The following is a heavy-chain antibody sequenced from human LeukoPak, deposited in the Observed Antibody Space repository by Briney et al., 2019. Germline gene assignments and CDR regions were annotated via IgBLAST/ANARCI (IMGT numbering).Heavy chain of an antibody. CDR1: GFTFSTYS. Sequence: GGSLRLSCAASGFTFSTYSMNWVRQAPGKGLEWVSYISSSTNTIYYADSVKGRFTISRDNGKNSLYLQMNSLRAEDTAVYYCARDTGRVNFDYWGQGTLVTVSS. V-gene: IGHV3-48*01. J-gene: IGHJ4*02. CDR3: ARDTGRVNFDY. D-gene: IGHD2-21*01. CDR2: ISSSTNTI.